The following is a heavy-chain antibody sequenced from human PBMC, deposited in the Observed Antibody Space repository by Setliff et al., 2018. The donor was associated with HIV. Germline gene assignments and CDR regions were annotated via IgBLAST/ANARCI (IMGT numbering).Heavy chain of an antibody. D-gene: IGHD5-12*01. Sequence: GESLTISCKGSGYSFTSYWIGWVRQMPGKGLERMGIIYPGDSDTRYSPSFQGQVTISADKSISTAYLQWSTLKASDTAMYYCARSRRDGYNLEAFDIWGQGTMVTVS. J-gene: IGHJ3*02. CDR1: GYSFTSYW. CDR2: IYPGDSDT. CDR3: ARSRRDGYNLEAFDI. V-gene: IGHV5-51*01.